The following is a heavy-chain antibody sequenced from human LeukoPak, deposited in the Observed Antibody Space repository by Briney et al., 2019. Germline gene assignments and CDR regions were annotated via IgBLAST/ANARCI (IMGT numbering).Heavy chain of an antibody. V-gene: IGHV4-4*07. Sequence: PSETLSLTCTVSGGSISSYYWSWIRQPAGKGLEWTGRIYTSGSTNYNPSLKSRVTMSVDTSKNQFSLKLSSVTAADTAVYYCARARKGSGWYRGTYYFDYWGQGTLVTVSS. D-gene: IGHD6-19*01. CDR3: ARARKGSGWYRGTYYFDY. J-gene: IGHJ4*02. CDR2: IYTSGST. CDR1: GGSISSYY.